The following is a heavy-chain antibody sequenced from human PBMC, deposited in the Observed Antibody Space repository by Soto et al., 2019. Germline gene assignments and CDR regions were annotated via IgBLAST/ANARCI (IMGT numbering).Heavy chain of an antibody. CDR3: AKDRDYPRDYFHY. J-gene: IGHJ4*02. Sequence: SLRLSCAASGFTFSSYGMHWVRQAPGKGLEWVAVISYDGSNKYYADSVKGRFTISRDNSKNTLYLQMNSLRAEDTAVYYCAKDRDYPRDYFHYWGQGTLVTVSS. V-gene: IGHV3-30*18. CDR2: ISYDGSNK. D-gene: IGHD3-10*01. CDR1: GFTFSSYG.